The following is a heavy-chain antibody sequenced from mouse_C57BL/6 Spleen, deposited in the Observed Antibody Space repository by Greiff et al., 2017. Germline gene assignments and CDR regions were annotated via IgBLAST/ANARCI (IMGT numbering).Heavy chain of an antibody. J-gene: IGHJ4*01. CDR2: IDPSDSET. CDR3: ARECYYYGSSYDAMDY. V-gene: IGHV1-52*01. CDR1: GYTFTSYW. Sequence: QVQLQQPGAELVRPGSSVKLSCKASGYTFTSYWMHWVKQRPIQGLEWIGNIDPSDSETHYNQKFKDKATLTVDKSSSTAYMQLSSLTSEDSAVYYCARECYYYGSSYDAMDYWGQGTSVTVSS. D-gene: IGHD1-1*01.